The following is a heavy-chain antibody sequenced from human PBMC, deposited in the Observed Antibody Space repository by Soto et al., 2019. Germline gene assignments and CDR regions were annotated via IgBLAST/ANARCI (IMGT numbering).Heavy chain of an antibody. CDR1: GFTFDDYG. CDR3: AREEIVRGRSCYLDS. CDR2: INWNGDST. J-gene: IGHJ4*02. Sequence: EVQLVESGGGVVRPGGSLRLSCAASGFTFDDYGMSWVRQAPGKGLEWVSAINWNGDSTGYTDSVKGRFTISRDNAKNSLYLQMNSLRVEDTAFYHCAREEIVRGRSCYLDSWGQGTLVTVSS. V-gene: IGHV3-20*01. D-gene: IGHD1-26*01.